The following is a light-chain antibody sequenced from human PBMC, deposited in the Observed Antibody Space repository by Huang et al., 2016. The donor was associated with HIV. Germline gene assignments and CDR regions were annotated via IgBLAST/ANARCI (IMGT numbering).Light chain of an antibody. CDR3: MQGLQTWT. Sequence: DIVMVQSPASLSVTPGEAASITCRSSQSLLHSNGHNYLDWYWQKPGQYPKLLIYLGSIRSSGVPDRFSGSGSGTYFTLRINRVEAGDVGIYYCMQGLQTWTFGQGTKVEI. V-gene: IGKV2-28*01. CDR2: LGS. CDR1: QSLLHSNGHNY. J-gene: IGKJ1*01.